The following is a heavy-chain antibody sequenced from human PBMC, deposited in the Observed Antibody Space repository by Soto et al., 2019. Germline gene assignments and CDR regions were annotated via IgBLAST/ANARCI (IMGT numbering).Heavy chain of an antibody. Sequence: SETLSLTCTVDDGYFSDYYWSWIRQPPGKGLEWIGEINHSGSTNYNPSHKSRVTISVDTSKNQFSLRLSSVTAADMVFFFFEAEAYSSSTAAFFAYGGQGTLVPVSS. CDR3: EAEAYSSSTAAFFAY. CDR2: INHSGST. J-gene: IGHJ4*02. CDR1: DGYFSDYY. V-gene: IGHV4-34*01. D-gene: IGHD6-6*01.